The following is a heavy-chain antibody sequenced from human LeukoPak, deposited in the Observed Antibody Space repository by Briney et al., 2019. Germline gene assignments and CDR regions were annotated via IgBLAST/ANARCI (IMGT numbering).Heavy chain of an antibody. CDR3: ARRESGGARHAFDI. CDR2: SYVSGST. V-gene: IGHV4-4*09. D-gene: IGHD3-10*01. CDR1: GGSISSFY. J-gene: IGHJ3*02. Sequence: SETLSLTCTVSGGSISSFYWSWIRQPPGKGLEWIGYSYVSGSTNYNPSLKSRVTMSLDTSKSHFSLKLSSVTAAATAVYYCARRESGGARHAFDIWGQGTMVTVSS.